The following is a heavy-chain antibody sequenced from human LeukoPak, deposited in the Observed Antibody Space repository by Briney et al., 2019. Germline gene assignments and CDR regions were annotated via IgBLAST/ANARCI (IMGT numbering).Heavy chain of an antibody. J-gene: IGHJ4*02. CDR3: ARDPDYSGSL. Sequence: PSETLSLTCTVSGYSISSGYFWGWIRQPPGKGLEWIGSFYHSGSTYYNPSLKTRVTISEDTSKNQFSLKLTSVTAADTAVYYCARDPDYSGSLWGQGTLVTVSS. D-gene: IGHD1-26*01. CDR2: FYHSGST. CDR1: GYSISSGYF. V-gene: IGHV4-38-2*02.